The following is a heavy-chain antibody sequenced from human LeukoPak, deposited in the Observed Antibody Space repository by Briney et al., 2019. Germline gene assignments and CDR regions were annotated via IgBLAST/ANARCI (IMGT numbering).Heavy chain of an antibody. CDR2: ISSSSSYI. CDR1: GFTFSSYS. CDR3: ARERYYYDSSGYQYYFDY. V-gene: IGHV3-21*01. J-gene: IGHJ4*02. D-gene: IGHD3-22*01. Sequence: GGSLRLSCAASGFTFSSYSMNWVRQAPGKGLEWVSSISSSSSYIYYADSVKGRFTISRDNAKNSLYLQMNSLRAEDTAVYYCARERYYYDSSGYQYYFDYWGQGTLVTVSS.